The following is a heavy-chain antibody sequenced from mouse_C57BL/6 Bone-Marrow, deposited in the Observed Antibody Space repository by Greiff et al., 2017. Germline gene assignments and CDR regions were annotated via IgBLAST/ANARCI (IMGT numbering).Heavy chain of an antibody. V-gene: IGHV3-6*01. CDR2: ISYDGGN. CDR1: GYSITSGYY. Sequence: VQLQQSGPGLVKPSPSLSLPCSVTGYSITSGYYWNWIRQFPGNKLEWMGYISYDGGNKYNPSLKNRIPITSATSKNQFFLKLNSLTTDDTATYYCARWNGSSHYYAMDYWGQGTSVTVSS. J-gene: IGHJ4*01. D-gene: IGHD1-1*01. CDR3: ARWNGSSHYYAMDY.